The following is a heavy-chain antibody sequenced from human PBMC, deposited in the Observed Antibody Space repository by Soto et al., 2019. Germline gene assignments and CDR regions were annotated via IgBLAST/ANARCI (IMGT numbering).Heavy chain of an antibody. V-gene: IGHV4-59*01. CDR2: TAYTGNT. CDR1: GGYSTAYH. J-gene: IGHJ4*02. D-gene: IGHD2-21*01. CDR3: ARDKHAGFTHYFDS. Sequence: TLCPLCVGSGGYSTAYHSSWIRQFPGKGLDWMACTAYTGNTNDNPAFKSRVTISVDTSKNQLSLKLTSMTAADTAVYYCARDKHAGFTHYFDSSGQGTLATVSS.